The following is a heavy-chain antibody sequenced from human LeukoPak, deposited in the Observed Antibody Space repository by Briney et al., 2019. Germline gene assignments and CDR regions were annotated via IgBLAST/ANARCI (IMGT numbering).Heavy chain of an antibody. Sequence: ASVKVSCKASGYNFNRYDIHWVRQAPGQGLEWMGIINPSGGSTSYAQKFQDRVTMTRDTSTSTVYMELSRLRSEDTAVFYCARDLHHRGYYDTSGPYGIWGQGTLVTVSS. D-gene: IGHD3-22*01. CDR3: ARDLHHRGYYDTSGPYGI. CDR1: GYNFNRYD. CDR2: INPSGGST. J-gene: IGHJ3*02. V-gene: IGHV1-46*02.